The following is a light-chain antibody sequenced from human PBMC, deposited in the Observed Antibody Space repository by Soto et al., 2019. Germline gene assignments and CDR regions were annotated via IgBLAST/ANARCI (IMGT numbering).Light chain of an antibody. CDR1: QSVSSY. CDR3: QQYDNWPLT. Sequence: DIVMTQSPATLPASPGERATLSCRASQSVSSYLAWYQQKPGQAPRFLISGASTRATGIPARFSGSGSGTEFTLTISSLQSEDFAVEYCQQYDNWPLTFGGGTKVDI. J-gene: IGKJ4*02. CDR2: GAS. V-gene: IGKV3-15*01.